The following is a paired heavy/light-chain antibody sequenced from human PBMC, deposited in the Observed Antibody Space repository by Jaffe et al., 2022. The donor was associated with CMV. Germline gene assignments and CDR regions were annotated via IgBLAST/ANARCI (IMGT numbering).Heavy chain of an antibody. D-gene: IGHD6-6*01. J-gene: IGHJ6*02. CDR3: ARDSGDSSSFSYYYGMDV. CDR2: ISDSGFST. Sequence: EVQLLESGGGLVQPGGSLRLSCAASGFSFSTYAMNWVRQAPGKGLEWVSSISDSGFSTYYADSMKGRFTISRDRSKSTLYLQMNSLRAEDTAVYYCARDSGDSSSFSYYYGMDVWGQGTTVTVSS. CDR1: GFSFSTYA. V-gene: IGHV3-23*01.
Light chain of an antibody. V-gene: IGKV1-12*01. J-gene: IGKJ3*01. CDR3: QQANPFPPFT. Sequence: DIQMTQSPSSVSASVGDRVTITCRASQGISSWLAWYQQKPGKAPKLLIYDASRLQSGVPSRFSGSGSGTDFTLTISSLQPEDFATYYCQQANPFPPFTFGPGTKVEIK. CDR2: DAS. CDR1: QGISSW.